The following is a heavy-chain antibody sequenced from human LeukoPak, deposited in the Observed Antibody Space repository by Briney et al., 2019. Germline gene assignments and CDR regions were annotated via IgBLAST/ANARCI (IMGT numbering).Heavy chain of an antibody. D-gene: IGHD3-10*01. CDR3: ARVRYYFDY. CDR1: GFTFSSYW. V-gene: IGHV3-7*03. CDR2: IKQDGSEK. Sequence: GGSLRLSCAVSGFTFSSYWMSWVRQAPGKGLEWVANIKQDGSEKYYVDSVKGRFTISRDNAKNSLYLQMNSLRAEDTAVYYCARVRYYFDYWGQGTLVTVSS. J-gene: IGHJ4*02.